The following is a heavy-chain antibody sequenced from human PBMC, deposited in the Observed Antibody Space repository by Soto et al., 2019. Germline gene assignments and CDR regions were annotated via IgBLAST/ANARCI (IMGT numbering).Heavy chain of an antibody. Sequence: PGGSLRLSSAASGFTFSNAWMSWVRQAPGKGLEWVGRIKSKTDGGTTEYAAPVKGRFTISRDASTNTRYLQMNSLKPADTAVHYCTTDPAVLRYFDRVDHDCFDYWGQGT. CDR1: GFTFSNAW. CDR3: TTDPAVLRYFDRVDHDCFDY. V-gene: IGHV3-15*01. J-gene: IGHJ4*02. CDR2: IKSKTDGGTT. D-gene: IGHD3-9*01.